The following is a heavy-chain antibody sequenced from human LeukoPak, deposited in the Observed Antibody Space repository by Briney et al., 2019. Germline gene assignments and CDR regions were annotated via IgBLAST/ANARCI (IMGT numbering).Heavy chain of an antibody. D-gene: IGHD2-2*01. CDR1: GYTFTGYY. J-gene: IGHJ4*02. CDR3: AMGTSLDY. CDR2: INPNSGGT. Sequence: ASVKVSCKASGYTFTGYYIHWVRQAPGQGLEWMGWINPNSGGTNYAQKFQGRVTMSRDTPIRTAYMELRRLRSDDTAVYYCAMGTSLDYWGQGTLVTVSS. V-gene: IGHV1-2*02.